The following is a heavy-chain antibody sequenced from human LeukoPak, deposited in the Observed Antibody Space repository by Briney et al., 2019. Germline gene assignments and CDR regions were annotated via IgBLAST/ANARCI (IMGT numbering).Heavy chain of an antibody. CDR2: INGAGDNP. CDR1: GYAFGSHG. Sequence: GGSLRLSCAASGYAFGSHGLTWVRQAPGKGLEWVATINGAGDNPCYAETVKGRFTISRDNSRDTLYLQMYSLRAEDTAIYYCANTVRYDSRGPPGYFDYWGQGTLVTVSS. CDR3: ANTVRYDSRGPPGYFDY. V-gene: IGHV3-23*01. D-gene: IGHD3-22*01. J-gene: IGHJ4*02.